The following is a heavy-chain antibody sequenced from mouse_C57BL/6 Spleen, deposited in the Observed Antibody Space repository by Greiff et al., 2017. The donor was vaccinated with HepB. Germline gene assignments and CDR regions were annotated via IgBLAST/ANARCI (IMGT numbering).Heavy chain of an antibody. CDR3: ANYGSSYDAMDY. J-gene: IGHJ4*01. D-gene: IGHD1-1*01. Sequence: QVQLKQPGAELVRPGTSVKLSCKASGYTFTSYWMHWVKQRPGQGLEWIGVIDPSDSYTNYNQKFKGKATLTVDTSSSTAYMQLSSLTSEDSAVYYCANYGSSYDAMDYWGQGTSVTVSS. V-gene: IGHV1-59*01. CDR1: GYTFTSYW. CDR2: IDPSDSYT.